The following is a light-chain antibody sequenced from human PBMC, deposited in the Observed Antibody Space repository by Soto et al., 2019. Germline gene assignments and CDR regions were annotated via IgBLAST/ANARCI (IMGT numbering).Light chain of an antibody. V-gene: IGLV3-21*02. J-gene: IGLJ3*02. Sequence: SYELTQPPSVSVAPGQTARITCGADDIGTKDVNWYQQRAGQAPVLVVYFDSDRPSRIPERFSGSNSGDMATLTISRVEAGDEADYYCQVWDSTISHPGVFGGGTKLTVL. CDR3: QVWDSTISHPGV. CDR2: FDS. CDR1: DIGTKD.